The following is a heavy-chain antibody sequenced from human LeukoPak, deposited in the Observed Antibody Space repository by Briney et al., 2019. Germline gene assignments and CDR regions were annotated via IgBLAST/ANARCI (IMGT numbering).Heavy chain of an antibody. J-gene: IGHJ5*02. CDR3: ARAHFNGIAAAGVWFDP. CDR1: GYTLTELS. Sequence: ASVKVSCKVSGYTLTELSMHWVRQAPGKGLEWMGGFDPEDGETIYAQKFQGRVTMTEDTSTDTAYMELSSLRSEDTAVYYCARAHFNGIAAAGVWFDPWGQGTLVTVSS. CDR2: FDPEDGET. D-gene: IGHD6-13*01. V-gene: IGHV1-24*01.